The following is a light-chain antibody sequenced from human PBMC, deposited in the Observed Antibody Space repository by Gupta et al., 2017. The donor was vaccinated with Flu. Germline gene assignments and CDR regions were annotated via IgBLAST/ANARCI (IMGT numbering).Light chain of an antibody. J-gene: IGKJ4*01. CDR3: QQSYNTPLT. V-gene: IGKV1-39*01. Sequence: DIQMTQSPSSLSASVGDRVTITCRASESVSNYLNWYQQKPGEAPKLLLSGASTLQSAVPSRFSGSGSETDFTLTISSLQPEDFATYYCQQSYNTPLTFGGGTKVEIK. CDR2: GAS. CDR1: ESVSNY.